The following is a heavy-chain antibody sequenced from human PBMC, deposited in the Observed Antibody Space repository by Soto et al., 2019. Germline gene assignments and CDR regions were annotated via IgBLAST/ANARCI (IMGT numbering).Heavy chain of an antibody. Sequence: SQTLSLTCVISGDSVSSNSAAWNWIRQSPSRGLEWLGRTYYRSKWYNDYAVSVKSRITINPDTSKNKFSLQLNSVTPEDTAVYYCASEGTSVVAAYAFDIWGQGTMVTVSS. CDR2: TYYRSKWYN. CDR1: GDSVSSNSAA. J-gene: IGHJ3*02. V-gene: IGHV6-1*01. CDR3: ASEGTSVVAAYAFDI. D-gene: IGHD2-15*01.